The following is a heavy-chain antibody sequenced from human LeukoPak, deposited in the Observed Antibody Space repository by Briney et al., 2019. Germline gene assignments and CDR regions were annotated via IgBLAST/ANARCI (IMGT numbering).Heavy chain of an antibody. CDR1: GYSFTTSD. Sequence: ASVRVSCKASGYSFTTSDINWVRKATGQGLEWMGWMNPSSGYTGYSQKFQGRVTMTRNTSIPTAYMELSSLRSEDTAVYYCARISDHNWYFDLWGRGTLVTVSS. J-gene: IGHJ2*01. D-gene: IGHD1-14*01. V-gene: IGHV1-8*01. CDR2: MNPSSGYT. CDR3: ARISDHNWYFDL.